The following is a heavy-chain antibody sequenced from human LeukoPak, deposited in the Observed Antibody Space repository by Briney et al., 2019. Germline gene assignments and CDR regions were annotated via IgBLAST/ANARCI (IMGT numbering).Heavy chain of an antibody. CDR2: ISGSGGST. CDR1: GITFSSYA. V-gene: IGHV3-23*01. CDR3: AKANDFWSGYYGLAEYFQH. Sequence: GGSLRLSCAASGITFSSYAMSWVRQAPGKGLEWVSAISGSGGSTYYADSVKGRFTISRDNSKNTLYLQMNSLRAEDTAVYYCAKANDFWSGYYGLAEYFQHWGQGTLVTVSS. J-gene: IGHJ1*01. D-gene: IGHD3-3*01.